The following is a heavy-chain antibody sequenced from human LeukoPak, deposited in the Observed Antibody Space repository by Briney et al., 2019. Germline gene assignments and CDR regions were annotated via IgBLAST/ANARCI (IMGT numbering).Heavy chain of an antibody. Sequence: NPSETLSLTCSVSGVANSSYYWSWIRQPPGMGLEWIGYISYSGSTNSKPFLKSRVTISVDTSKSQFSLKLSSVTAADTAVYYCARVVSYYDSSGYWISHAFDIWGQGTMVTVSS. CDR1: GVANSSYY. CDR2: ISYSGST. V-gene: IGHV4-59*01. D-gene: IGHD3-22*01. J-gene: IGHJ3*02. CDR3: ARVVSYYDSSGYWISHAFDI.